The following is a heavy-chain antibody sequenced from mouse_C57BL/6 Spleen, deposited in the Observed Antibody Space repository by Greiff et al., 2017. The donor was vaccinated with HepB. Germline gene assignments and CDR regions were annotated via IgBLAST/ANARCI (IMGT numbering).Heavy chain of an antibody. Sequence: QVQLKQPGAELVMPGASVKLSCKASGYTFTSYWMHWVKQRPGQGLEWIGEIDPSDSYTNYNQKFKGKSTLTVDKSSSTAYMQLSSLTPEDSAVYYCARARDGAWFAYWGQGTLVTVSA. V-gene: IGHV1-69*01. J-gene: IGHJ3*01. CDR3: ARARDGAWFAY. D-gene: IGHD3-1*01. CDR2: IDPSDSYT. CDR1: GYTFTSYW.